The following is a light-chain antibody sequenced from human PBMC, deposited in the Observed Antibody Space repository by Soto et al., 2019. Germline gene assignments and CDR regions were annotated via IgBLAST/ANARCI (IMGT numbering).Light chain of an antibody. V-gene: IGKV3-20*01. CDR2: GAS. J-gene: IGKJ1*01. CDR3: QQYGRSPAT. CDR1: QSVSSNY. Sequence: EIVLTQSPGTLSLSPGERATLSCRASQSVSSNYLAWYQQKPGQAPRLLIFGASSRASGIPDRFSGSGSGTDFILTIGRLEPEDFAVYYCQQYGRSPATFGQGTKVEIK.